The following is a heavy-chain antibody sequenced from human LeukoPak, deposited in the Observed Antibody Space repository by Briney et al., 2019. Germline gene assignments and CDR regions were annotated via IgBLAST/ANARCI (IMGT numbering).Heavy chain of an antibody. CDR3: ARTSYDSDGYSFDY. Sequence: SVKVSCKASGGIFSSYAISWVRQAPGQGLEWMGRIIPILGIANYAQKFQGRVTITADKSTSTAYMELSTLRSDDTAVYYCARTSYDSDGYSFDYWGQGTLVTVSS. V-gene: IGHV1-69*04. J-gene: IGHJ4*02. CDR1: GGIFSSYA. D-gene: IGHD3-22*01. CDR2: IIPILGIA.